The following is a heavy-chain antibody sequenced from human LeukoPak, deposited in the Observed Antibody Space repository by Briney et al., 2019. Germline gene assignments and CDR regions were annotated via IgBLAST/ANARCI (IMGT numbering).Heavy chain of an antibody. CDR3: ASSGYYSRTFDY. D-gene: IGHD3-22*01. CDR1: GGSISSSSYY. CDR2: IYYSGST. J-gene: IGHJ4*02. V-gene: IGHV4-39*07. Sequence: SETLSLTCTVSGGSISSSSYYWGWIRQPPGKGLEWIGSIYYSGSTYYNPSLKSRVTISVDTSKNQFSLKLSSVTAADTAVYYCASSGYYSRTFDYWGQGTLVTVSS.